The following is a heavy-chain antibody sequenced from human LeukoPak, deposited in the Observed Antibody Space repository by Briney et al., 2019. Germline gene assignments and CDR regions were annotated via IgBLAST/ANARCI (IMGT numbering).Heavy chain of an antibody. J-gene: IGHJ6*04. CDR1: GGTFSSYA. Sequence: ASVKVSCKASGGTFSSYAISWVRQAPGQGLEWMGGIIPIFGTANYAQKFQGRVTITADKSTSTAYMELSSLRSEDTAVYYCARGRRYGYSYGYGQSSDYYYGMDVWGKGTTVTVSS. CDR3: ARGRRYGYSYGYGQSSDYYYGMDV. D-gene: IGHD5-18*01. V-gene: IGHV1-69*06. CDR2: IIPIFGTA.